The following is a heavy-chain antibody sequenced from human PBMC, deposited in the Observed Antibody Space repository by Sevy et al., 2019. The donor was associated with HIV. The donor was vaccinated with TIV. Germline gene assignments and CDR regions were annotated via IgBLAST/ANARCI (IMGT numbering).Heavy chain of an antibody. CDR2: IWYDGSNK. D-gene: IGHD1-26*01. Sequence: GGSLRLSCAASGFTFSSYGMHWVRQAPGKGLEWVAVIWYDGSNKYYADSVKGRFTISRDNSKNTLYLQMNSLRAEDTAVHYCARKRSGAIGYYFDYWGQGTLVTVSS. V-gene: IGHV3-33*01. J-gene: IGHJ4*02. CDR3: ARKRSGAIGYYFDY. CDR1: GFTFSSYG.